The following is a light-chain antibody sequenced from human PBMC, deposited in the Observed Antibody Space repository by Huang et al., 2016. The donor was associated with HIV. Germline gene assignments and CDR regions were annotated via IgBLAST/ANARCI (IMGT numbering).Light chain of an antibody. Sequence: DIQMTQSPSSLSASVGDRVTITCRASQSISSYLNWYQQKPGKAPKVLIYAASSLQSGVPSRFSGSGSGTDFILTISSLQPEDFATYYCQQSYSTPRTFGQGTKVEI. CDR2: AAS. CDR3: QQSYSTPRT. J-gene: IGKJ1*01. V-gene: IGKV1-39*01. CDR1: QSISSY.